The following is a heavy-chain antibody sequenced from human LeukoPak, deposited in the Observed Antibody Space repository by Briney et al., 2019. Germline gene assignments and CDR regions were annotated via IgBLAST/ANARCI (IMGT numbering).Heavy chain of an antibody. Sequence: ASVKVSCKASGGTFSSYAISWVRQAPGQGLELMGRIIPIFGTANYAQKFQGRVTITTDESTSTAYMELSSLRSEDTAVYYCAREPEDIVVVPAANNWFDPWGQGTLVTVSS. D-gene: IGHD2-2*01. CDR3: AREPEDIVVVPAANNWFDP. CDR1: GGTFSSYA. CDR2: IIPIFGTA. V-gene: IGHV1-69*05. J-gene: IGHJ5*02.